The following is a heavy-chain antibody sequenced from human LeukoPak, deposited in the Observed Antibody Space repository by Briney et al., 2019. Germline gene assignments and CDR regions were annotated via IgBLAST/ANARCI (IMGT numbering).Heavy chain of an antibody. CDR2: ISWDGGST. CDR3: AKDLLMGGNHYYFDY. V-gene: IGHV3-43D*03. Sequence: PGGSLRLSCAASGFTFDDYAMHWVRQAPGKGLEWVSLISWDGGSTYYADSVKGRFTISRDNSKNSLYLQMNSLRAEDTASYYCAKDLLMGGNHYYFDYWGQGALVTVSS. CDR1: GFTFDDYA. J-gene: IGHJ4*02. D-gene: IGHD1-14*01.